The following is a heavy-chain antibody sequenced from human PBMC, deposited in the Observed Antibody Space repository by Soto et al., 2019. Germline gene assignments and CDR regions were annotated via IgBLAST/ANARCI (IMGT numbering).Heavy chain of an antibody. D-gene: IGHD4-17*01. J-gene: IGHJ4*02. CDR3: AREIRWTTVTTNFDY. CDR1: GFTFSRYA. CDR2: IFESGRSA. Sequence: LRLSCVASGFTFSRYALTWVRQAPGKGLEWVSTIFESGRSAYYADSVKGRFTISRDNSKNTLYLQMNSLRAEDTAIYFCAREIRWTTVTTNFDYWGQGTLVTVSS. V-gene: IGHV3-23*01.